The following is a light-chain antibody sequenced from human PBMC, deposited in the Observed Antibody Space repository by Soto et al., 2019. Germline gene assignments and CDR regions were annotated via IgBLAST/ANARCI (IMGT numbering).Light chain of an antibody. J-gene: IGKJ1*01. CDR1: QSVSSSF. CDR3: QQYGNSPWT. Sequence: EIVLTQSPGTLSLSPGERATLSCRASQSVSSSFLAWYQQKPGQAPRLLIYGASSRAAGIPDRFSRSGSGTDFTLTISRLEPEDFAVYYCQQYGNSPWTFGQGTKVEIK. V-gene: IGKV3-20*01. CDR2: GAS.